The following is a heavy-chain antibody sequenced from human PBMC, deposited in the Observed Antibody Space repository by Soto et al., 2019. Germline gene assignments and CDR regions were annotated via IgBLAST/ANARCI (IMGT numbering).Heavy chain of an antibody. J-gene: IGHJ4*02. CDR2: IDYSGNI. D-gene: IGHD1-1*01. V-gene: IGHV4-39*01. CDR1: GGSITSSGSA. CDR3: ARHIHNQGFEYYFDS. Sequence: QLQLQESGPGLVKPSETLSLTCNASGGSITSSGSAWGWIRQSPGKGLEWIGTIDYSGNIYYIPFLERRITISVDTSKNQISLKLSSVTAADTAVYYCARHIHNQGFEYYFDSWGQGTLVTVSS.